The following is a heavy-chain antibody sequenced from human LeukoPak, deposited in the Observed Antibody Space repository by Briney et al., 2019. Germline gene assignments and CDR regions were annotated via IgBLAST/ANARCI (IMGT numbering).Heavy chain of an antibody. CDR1: GFTFSSYA. D-gene: IGHD1-1*01. CDR3: ARLSGTSGTSSRVLHY. Sequence: GGSLRLSCAASGFTFSSYAMHWVRQAPGKGLEWVAVISYDGSNKYYADSVRGRFTISRDNSENTLSLQMNRLRAEDTAVYHCARLSGTSGTSSRVLHYWGQGTLVTVSS. V-gene: IGHV3-30*07. J-gene: IGHJ4*02. CDR2: ISYDGSNK.